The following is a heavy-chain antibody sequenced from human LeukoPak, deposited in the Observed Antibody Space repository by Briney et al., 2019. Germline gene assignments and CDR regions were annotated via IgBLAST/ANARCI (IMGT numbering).Heavy chain of an antibody. V-gene: IGHV1-69*06. D-gene: IGHD3-10*01. Sequence: ASVKVSCKASGSTFSSYAISWVRQAPGQGLEWMGGIIPIFGTTNSAQKFQGRVRITADKSASTAYMELSSLRSEDTAVYYCARPRFPYYRLSGPDYYYMDVWGKGTTVTVSS. CDR1: GSTFSSYA. CDR3: ARPRFPYYRLSGPDYYYMDV. J-gene: IGHJ6*03. CDR2: IIPIFGTT.